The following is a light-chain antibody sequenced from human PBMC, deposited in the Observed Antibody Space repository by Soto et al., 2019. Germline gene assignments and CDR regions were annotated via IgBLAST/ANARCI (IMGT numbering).Light chain of an antibody. CDR1: QSVSSSY. Sequence: EIVLTQSPGTLSLSPGERATLSCRASQSVSSSYLAWYQQKPGQAPRLLNYGASSRATGIPDRFSGSGSGRDFALTISRLGPEHFSAYYCQQYGSSPNTFGQGTRLEIK. CDR2: GAS. CDR3: QQYGSSPNT. V-gene: IGKV3-20*01. J-gene: IGKJ5*01.